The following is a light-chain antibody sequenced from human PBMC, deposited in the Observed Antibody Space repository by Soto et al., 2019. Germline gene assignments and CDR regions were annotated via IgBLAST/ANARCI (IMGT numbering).Light chain of an antibody. V-gene: IGKV3-15*01. CDR3: LQHNSYSWT. CDR1: QSVSSH. CDR2: DTS. Sequence: ERVMTQSPATLSVSPGERATLSCRASQSVSSHLAWYQQKPGQAPRLLIYDTSIRATGVSVRFSGSGSGTEFTLTISSLQPEDFATYYCLQHNSYSWTFGQGTKVEIK. J-gene: IGKJ1*01.